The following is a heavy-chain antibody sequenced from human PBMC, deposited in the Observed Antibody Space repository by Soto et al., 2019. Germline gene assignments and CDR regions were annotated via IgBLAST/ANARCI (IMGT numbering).Heavy chain of an antibody. J-gene: IGHJ5*02. D-gene: IGHD2-15*01. Sequence: QVQLVQSGAEVKKPGSSVKVSCKASGGTFSSYTISWVRQDPGQGLEWLGRIIPILGIANYAQKFQGRVTITADKSTSTAYMELSSLRSEDTAVYYCARGYCSGGSCYSGWFDPWGQGTLVTVSS. CDR1: GGTFSSYT. V-gene: IGHV1-69*02. CDR2: IIPILGIA. CDR3: ARGYCSGGSCYSGWFDP.